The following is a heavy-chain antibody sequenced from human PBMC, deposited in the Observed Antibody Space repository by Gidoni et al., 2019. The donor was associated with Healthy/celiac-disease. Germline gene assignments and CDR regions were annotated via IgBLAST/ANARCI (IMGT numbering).Heavy chain of an antibody. J-gene: IGHJ4*02. V-gene: IGHV3-48*02. D-gene: IGHD1-1*01. CDR2: ISSSSSTI. Sequence: EVQLVESGGGLVQPGGSRRLSCAASGFTFSSYSMNWVRQAPGKGLEWVAYISSSSSTIYYADSVKGRFTIARDNAKNSLYLQMNSLRDEDTAVYYCARVGTGTFDYWGQGTLVTVSS. CDR1: GFTFSSYS. CDR3: ARVGTGTFDY.